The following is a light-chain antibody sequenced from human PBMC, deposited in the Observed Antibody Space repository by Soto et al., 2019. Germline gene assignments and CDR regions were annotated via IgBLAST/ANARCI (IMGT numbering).Light chain of an antibody. CDR1: QSINSW. CDR3: QQYNTYPYT. V-gene: IGKV1-5*03. CDR2: QAS. Sequence: DIQMTQSPSTLSASVGDRVTITCRASQSINSWLAWYQQKPGKAPELLIYQASNLESGVPSRFSGSGSGTEFTLTISSLQPDDFASYYCQQYNTYPYTFGQGTKLEIK. J-gene: IGKJ2*01.